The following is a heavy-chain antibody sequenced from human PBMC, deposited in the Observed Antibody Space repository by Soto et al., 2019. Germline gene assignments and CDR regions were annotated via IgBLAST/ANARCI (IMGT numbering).Heavy chain of an antibody. V-gene: IGHV1-69*13. CDR3: SSSPAYGDYASDAFDI. D-gene: IGHD4-17*01. J-gene: IGHJ3*02. Sequence: ASVNVSCKASGGTFSSYAISWVRQAPGQGLEWMGGIIPIFGTANYAQKFQGRVTITADESTSTAYMELSSLRSEDTAVYYCSSSPAYGDYASDAFDIWGQGTMVTVSS. CDR1: GGTFSSYA. CDR2: IIPIFGTA.